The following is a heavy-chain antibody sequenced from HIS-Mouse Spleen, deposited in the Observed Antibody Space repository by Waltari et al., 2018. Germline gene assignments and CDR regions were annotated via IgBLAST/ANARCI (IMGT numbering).Heavy chain of an antibody. D-gene: IGHD3-3*01. V-gene: IGHV4-39*07. Sequence: QLQLQESGPGLVKPSETLSLTCTVPGGSISSSSSYWGGIRQPPGKGLEWIGSIYYSGSTYYNPSLKSRVTISVDTSKNQFSLKLSSVTAADTAVYYCARAPTGFLEWFDAFDIWGQGTMVTVSS. CDR2: IYYSGST. CDR3: ARAPTGFLEWFDAFDI. CDR1: GGSISSSSSY. J-gene: IGHJ3*02.